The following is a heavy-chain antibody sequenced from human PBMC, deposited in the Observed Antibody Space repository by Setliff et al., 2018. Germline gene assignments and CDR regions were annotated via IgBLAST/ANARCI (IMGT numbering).Heavy chain of an antibody. CDR2: IFYSGRT. Sequence: SETLSLTCTVSGASITNINYYWGLIRQPPGKGLEWIGSIFYSGRTFYNPSLKSRVTISVDTSKNQFSLTLSPVTAADTAVYYCARLPNYVWGSPVDYWGQGTLVTVSS. CDR3: ARLPNYVWGSPVDY. V-gene: IGHV4-39*01. CDR1: GASITNINYY. D-gene: IGHD3-16*01. J-gene: IGHJ4*02.